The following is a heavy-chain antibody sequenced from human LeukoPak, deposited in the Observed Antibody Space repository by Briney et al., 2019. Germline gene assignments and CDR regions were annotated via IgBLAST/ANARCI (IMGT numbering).Heavy chain of an antibody. CDR1: GYTFTSYY. J-gene: IGHJ4*02. V-gene: IGHV1-46*01. CDR3: ARDGGRRHDLVGATTPQRFDY. D-gene: IGHD1-26*01. Sequence: ASVKVSCKGSGYTFTSYYMHWVRQAPGQGLERMGIINPSGGSTSYAQKFQGRVTMTRDTSTSTVYIELSSLRSEDTAVYYCARDGGRRHDLVGATTPQRFDYWGQGTLVTVSS. CDR2: INPSGGST.